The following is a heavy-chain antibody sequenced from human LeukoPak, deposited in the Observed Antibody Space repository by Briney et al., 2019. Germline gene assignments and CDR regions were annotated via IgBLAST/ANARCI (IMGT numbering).Heavy chain of an antibody. CDR3: ASSSSTSGKIDY. Sequence: SETLSLTCTVSGGSISSGGYYWSWIRQPPGKGLEWIGYIYHSGSTYYNPSLKSRVTISVDRSKNQFSLKLSSVTAADTAVYYCASSSSTSGKIDYWGQGTLVTVSS. D-gene: IGHD2-2*01. J-gene: IGHJ4*02. CDR1: GGSISSGGYY. CDR2: IYHSGST. V-gene: IGHV4-30-2*01.